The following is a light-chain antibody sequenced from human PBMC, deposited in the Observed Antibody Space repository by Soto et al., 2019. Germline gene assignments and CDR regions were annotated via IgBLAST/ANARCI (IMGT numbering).Light chain of an antibody. J-gene: IGLJ1*01. CDR1: KSNIGNNF. Sequence: QAVVTQPPSVSAAPGQKVTMSCSGTKSNIGNNFVSWYKHLPGTAPKLIIYDNSQRPSGIPDRFSGSKSGTSATLGITGLQTGDDADYYCGTWDSSLSIVVFGTGTKVTVL. CDR2: DNS. CDR3: GTWDSSLSIVV. V-gene: IGLV1-51*01.